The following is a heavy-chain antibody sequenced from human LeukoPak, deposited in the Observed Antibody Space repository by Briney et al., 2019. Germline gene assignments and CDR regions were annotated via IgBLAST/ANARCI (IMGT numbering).Heavy chain of an antibody. V-gene: IGHV3-23*01. D-gene: IGHD3-22*01. CDR3: GIRDTSDYYVF. J-gene: IGHJ4*02. Sequence: PGGSLRLSCAASGFTFPTHGMHWVRQAPGKGLEWVSATGSNGVTYYADSVKGRFTISRDNSKNALYLQMNGLRADDTAVYYCGIRDTSDYYVFWGQGTLVTVSS. CDR1: GFTFPTHG. CDR2: TGSNGVT.